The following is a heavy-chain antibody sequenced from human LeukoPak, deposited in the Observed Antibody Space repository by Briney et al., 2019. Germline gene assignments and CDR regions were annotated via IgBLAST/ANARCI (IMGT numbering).Heavy chain of an antibody. Sequence: GGSLRLSCAASGFTFSSYEMNWVRQAPGKGLEWVSYISSSGRTIYYEDSVKGRFSISRDNAKNSLYLQMNSLRAEDTAVYYCANGGAAGPLDYWGQGTLVTVSS. CDR1: GFTFSSYE. D-gene: IGHD6-13*01. V-gene: IGHV3-48*03. J-gene: IGHJ4*02. CDR3: ANGGAAGPLDY. CDR2: ISSSGRTI.